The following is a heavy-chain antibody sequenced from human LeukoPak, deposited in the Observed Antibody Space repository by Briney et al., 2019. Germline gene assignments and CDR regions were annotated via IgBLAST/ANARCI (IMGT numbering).Heavy chain of an antibody. CDR3: ASHPRPDYDEHLFDY. CDR2: ISSTSSYI. J-gene: IGHJ4*02. D-gene: IGHD4-17*01. Sequence: KPGGSLRLSCAASGFTFSSYSMNWVRQAPGKGLEWVSFISSTSSYIYYADSVKGRFTISRDNAKNSLYLQMNSLRVEDTAVYYCASHPRPDYDEHLFDYWGQGTLVTVSS. CDR1: GFTFSSYS. V-gene: IGHV3-21*01.